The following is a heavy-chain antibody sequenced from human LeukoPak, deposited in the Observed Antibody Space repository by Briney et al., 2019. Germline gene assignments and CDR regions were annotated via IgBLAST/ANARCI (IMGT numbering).Heavy chain of an antibody. CDR3: AREAPYYYDSSGYYHLRLFDY. CDR2: SYYSGST. D-gene: IGHD3-22*01. J-gene: IGHJ4*02. CDR1: GGSVSSGSYY. V-gene: IGHV4-61*01. Sequence: SETLSLTCTVSGGSVSSGSYYWGWIRQSPGKGLEWIGYSYYSGSTNYNPSLKSRFTISVDTSKNQFSLKLSSVTAADTAVYYCAREAPYYYDSSGYYHLRLFDYWGQGTLVTVSS.